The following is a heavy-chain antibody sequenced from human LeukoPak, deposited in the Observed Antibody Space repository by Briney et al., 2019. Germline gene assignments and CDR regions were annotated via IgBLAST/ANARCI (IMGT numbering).Heavy chain of an antibody. V-gene: IGHV5-51*01. Sequence: GKSLKISCKGSGYSFTSYWIGWVRQMPGKGLEWMGIIYPGDSDTRYSPSFQGQVTISADKSISTAYLQWSSLKASDTAMYYCARVLCSSTSCGDAFDIWGQGTMVTVSS. CDR1: GYSFTSYW. CDR2: IYPGDSDT. J-gene: IGHJ3*02. D-gene: IGHD2-2*01. CDR3: ARVLCSSTSCGDAFDI.